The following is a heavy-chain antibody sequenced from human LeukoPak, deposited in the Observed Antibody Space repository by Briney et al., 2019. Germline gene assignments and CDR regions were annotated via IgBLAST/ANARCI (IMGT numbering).Heavy chain of an antibody. J-gene: IGHJ4*02. D-gene: IGHD3-22*01. Sequence: GGSLRLSCAASGFTFSSYAMHWVRQAPGKGLEWVAVISYDGSNKYYADSVKGRFTISRDNSKNTLYLQMNSLRAEDTAVYYCAKDFSAYYDSSGVDYWGQGTLVTVSS. CDR2: ISYDGSNK. V-gene: IGHV3-30*04. CDR1: GFTFSSYA. CDR3: AKDFSAYYDSSGVDY.